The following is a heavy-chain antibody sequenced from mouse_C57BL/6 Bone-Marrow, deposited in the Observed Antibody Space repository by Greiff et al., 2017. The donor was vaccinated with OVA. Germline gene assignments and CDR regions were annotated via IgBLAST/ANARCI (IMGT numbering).Heavy chain of an antibody. J-gene: IGHJ3*01. CDR2: IDPENGDT. Sequence: VQLQQSGAELVRPGASVKLSCTASGFNITDDYMHWVKQRPEQGLEWIGWIDPENGDTEYASKFQGKATITADTSSNTAYLQRSSLTAEDTAVYYCTTCAPFAYWGQGTLVTVSA. D-gene: IGHD6-1*01. V-gene: IGHV14-4*01. CDR1: GFNITDDY. CDR3: TTCAPFAY.